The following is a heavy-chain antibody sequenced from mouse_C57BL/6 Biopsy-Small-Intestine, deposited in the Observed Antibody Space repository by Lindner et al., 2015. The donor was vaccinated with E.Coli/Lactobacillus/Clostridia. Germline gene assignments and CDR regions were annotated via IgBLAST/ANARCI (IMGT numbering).Heavy chain of an antibody. V-gene: IGHV1-81*01. CDR3: AVAWTTLTLDY. CDR1: GGTFSTYA. CDR2: ILPLFGTV. J-gene: IGHJ4*01. Sequence: SVKVSCKASGGTFSTYAFTWVRQAPGQGLEWMGGILPLFGTVDYAQRFQGRVTITADKSTSTAYMELSSLRSEDTAVYYCAVAWTTLTLDYWGQGTLVTVSS. D-gene: IGHD1-1*01.